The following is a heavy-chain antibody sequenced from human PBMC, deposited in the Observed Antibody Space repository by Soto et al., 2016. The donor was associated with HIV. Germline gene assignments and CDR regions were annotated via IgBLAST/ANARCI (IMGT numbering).Heavy chain of an antibody. CDR3: AKDSSSWSSHDH. Sequence: EVQLLESGGGLVQPGGSLRLSCAASGFTFSSYAMSWVRQAPGKGLEWVSGIVGSGRNTYYADSVKGRFTISRDNSRNTLYLQMNSLRAEDTAVYYCAKDSSSWSSHDHWGQGTLVTVSS. V-gene: IGHV3-23*01. D-gene: IGHD6-13*01. CDR2: IVGSGRNT. J-gene: IGHJ4*02. CDR1: GFTFSSYA.